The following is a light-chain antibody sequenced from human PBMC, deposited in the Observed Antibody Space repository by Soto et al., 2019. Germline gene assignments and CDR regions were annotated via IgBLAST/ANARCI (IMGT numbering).Light chain of an antibody. J-gene: IGLJ2*01. CDR3: SSFIASSTLVV. CDR2: EVT. CDR1: SSDVGNYNY. Sequence: QSGLTQPASVSGSPGQSITISCTGTSSDVGNYNYVSWYQQYPGKVPKLMIYEVTNRPSGVSNRFSGSKSGNTASLPISGLQAEDEADYYCSSFIASSTLVVFGGGTKVTVL. V-gene: IGLV2-14*01.